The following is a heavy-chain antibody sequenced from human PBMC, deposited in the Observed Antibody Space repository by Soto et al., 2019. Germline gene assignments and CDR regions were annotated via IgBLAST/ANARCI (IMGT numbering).Heavy chain of an antibody. CDR1: GGSISSGTSY. J-gene: IGHJ4*02. Sequence: QVQLQESGPGLVKPSQTLSLTCNVSGGSISSGTSYWAWIRQHPGEGLEWIGHIYFTGATYSNPSLRSRLSMSVHTSKNQFSLKLTSVTAADTATYYCATIPRRGYSYGIDYWGPGTLVTVSS. V-gene: IGHV4-31*03. CDR2: IYFTGAT. CDR3: ATIPRRGYSYGIDY. D-gene: IGHD2-21*02.